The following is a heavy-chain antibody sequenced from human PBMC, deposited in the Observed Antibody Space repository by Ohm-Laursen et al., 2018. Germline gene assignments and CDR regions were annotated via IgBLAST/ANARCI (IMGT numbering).Heavy chain of an antibody. J-gene: IGHJ4*02. V-gene: IGHV4-34*01. CDR3: ASGRGRDFDF. Sequence: SETLSLTCAVYGGSFSGYYWSWIRQPPGKGLEWIGDINHSGSTNYNPSLKSRLTTSLDTSKNQYSLKLSTVTAADTAVYYCASGRGRDFDFWGQGTLVTVSS. CDR1: GGSFSGYY. CDR2: INHSGST. D-gene: IGHD3-10*01.